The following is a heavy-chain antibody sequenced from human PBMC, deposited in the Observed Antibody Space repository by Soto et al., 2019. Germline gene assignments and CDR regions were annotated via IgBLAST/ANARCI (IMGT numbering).Heavy chain of an antibody. J-gene: IGHJ6*02. CDR2: IYYSGYT. Sequence: SETLSLTCTVSRSSIRSSIYYWAWIRQPPGKGLEWIGSIYYSGYTYYNPSLKSRVTISVDTSKNQFSLKLSSVTAADTAVYYCARHNGPLYVGYYYDMDVWGQGTTVT. D-gene: IGHD3-16*01. V-gene: IGHV4-39*01. CDR3: ARHNGPLYVGYYYDMDV. CDR1: RSSIRSSIYY.